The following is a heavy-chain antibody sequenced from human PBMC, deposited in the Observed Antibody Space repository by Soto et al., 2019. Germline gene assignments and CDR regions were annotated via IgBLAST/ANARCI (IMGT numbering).Heavy chain of an antibody. CDR3: ARGAGAAAGGWFDP. J-gene: IGHJ5*02. D-gene: IGHD6-13*01. V-gene: IGHV4-34*01. CDR1: GGSFSGYY. CDR2: INHSGST. Sequence: QVQLQQWGAGLLKPSETLSLTCAVYGGSFSGYYWSWIRQPPGKGLEWIGEINHSGSTNYNPSLKSRVTISVDTSKNQFPLKLSSVTAADTAVYYCARGAGAAAGGWFDPWGQGTLVTVSS.